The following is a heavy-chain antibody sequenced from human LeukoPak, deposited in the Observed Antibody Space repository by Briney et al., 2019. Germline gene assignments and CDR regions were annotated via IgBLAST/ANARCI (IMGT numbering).Heavy chain of an antibody. CDR2: IYYSGST. CDR1: GGSISSYY. J-gene: IGHJ4*02. CDR3: ARLKRGSPDY. V-gene: IGHV4-59*08. D-gene: IGHD3-16*01. Sequence: PSETLSLTCTVSGGSISSYYWSWIRQPPEKGLEWIGYIYYSGSTNYNPSLKSRVTISVDTSKNQFSLKLSSVTAADTAVYYCARLKRGSPDYWGQGTLVTVSS.